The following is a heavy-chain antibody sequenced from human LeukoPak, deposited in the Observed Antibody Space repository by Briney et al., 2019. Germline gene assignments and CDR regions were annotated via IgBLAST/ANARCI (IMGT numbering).Heavy chain of an antibody. J-gene: IGHJ5*02. V-gene: IGHV1-69*06. CDR3: AGDPPLP. Sequence: ASVKVSCKASGGTLSSYAISWVRQAPGQGLELMGGIIPIYGTANYAQKVQGRGTITADKANATFYMDLNGLRSEAEAVYYCAGDPPLPWGQGTLVTVSS. CDR2: IIPIYGTA. CDR1: GGTLSSYA.